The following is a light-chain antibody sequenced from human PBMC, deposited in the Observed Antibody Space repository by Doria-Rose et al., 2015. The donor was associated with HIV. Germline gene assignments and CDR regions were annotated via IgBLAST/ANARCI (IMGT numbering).Light chain of an antibody. CDR1: QGITTS. V-gene: IGKV1-NL1*01. CDR3: QQYYSIPWT. Sequence: DIQLTQSPSSLSASVGDRVTITCRASQGITTSLAWYQQKPGKAPKLLLYAASRLESGVPSNFSGSGSGTDYSLTISSLQPEDFATYYCQQYYSIPWTFGQGTKVEFK. J-gene: IGKJ1*01. CDR2: AAS.